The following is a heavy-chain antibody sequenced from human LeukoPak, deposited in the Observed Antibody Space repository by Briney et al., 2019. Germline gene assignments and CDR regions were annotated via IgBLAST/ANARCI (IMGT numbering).Heavy chain of an antibody. CDR1: GGSIRSYY. J-gene: IGHJ4*02. V-gene: IGHV4-4*07. CDR3: ARASYSYDINGWVPFDY. CDR2: IYTSGST. Sequence: SETLSLTCTVSGGSIRSYYWSWIRQPAGKGLEWIGRIYTSGSTNYNPSLKSRVTISGDTSKNQFSLRLSSVTAADTAVYYRARASYSYDINGWVPFDYWGQGTLVTVSS. D-gene: IGHD3-22*01.